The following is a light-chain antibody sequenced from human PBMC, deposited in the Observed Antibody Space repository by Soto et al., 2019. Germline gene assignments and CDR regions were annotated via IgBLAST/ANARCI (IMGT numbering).Light chain of an antibody. CDR2: DVS. CDR1: SSDVGGYNY. J-gene: IGLJ2*01. CDR3: CSYAGSYTPHVV. V-gene: IGLV2-11*01. Sequence: QYVLTQPRSVSGSPGQSVTISCTGTSSDVGGYNYVSWYQQHPGKAPKLMIYDVSKRPSGVPERFSGSKSGNTAYLTISGLQAEDEADYYCCSYAGSYTPHVVFGGGTQLTVL.